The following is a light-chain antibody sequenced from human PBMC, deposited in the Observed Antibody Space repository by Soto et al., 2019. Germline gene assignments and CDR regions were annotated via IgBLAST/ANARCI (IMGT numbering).Light chain of an antibody. V-gene: IGLV2-14*03. CDR1: SGYIGAYNY. J-gene: IGLJ1*01. Sequence: QSALTQPASVSGSPGQSIAISCTGTSGYIGAYNYVSWYQHHPGKGPKLMIYDVSNRPSGVSNRFSGSKSGNTASLTLSGLQADDEADYYCSSYTSSSTLYVFGTGPKLTVL. CDR2: DVS. CDR3: SSYTSSSTLYV.